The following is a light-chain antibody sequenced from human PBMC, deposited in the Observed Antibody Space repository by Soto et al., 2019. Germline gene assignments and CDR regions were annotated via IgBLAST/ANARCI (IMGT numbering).Light chain of an antibody. CDR1: EGISNF. Sequence: DIQMTQSPSSLSASVGDRVTITCRASEGISNFLVWYQQKPGKAPKLLIYVASTLQSGVPSRFSGSGSGTESTLTISSLQPEDVATYYCQNYNSVPSTFGGGTKVEI. J-gene: IGKJ4*01. CDR2: VAS. V-gene: IGKV1-27*01. CDR3: QNYNSVPST.